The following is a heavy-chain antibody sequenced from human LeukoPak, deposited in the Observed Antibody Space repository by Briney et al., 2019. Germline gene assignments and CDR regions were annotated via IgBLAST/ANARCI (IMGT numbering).Heavy chain of an antibody. Sequence: PGGSLRLSCAVSGFTFSSYSMNWVRQAPGKGLEWVSSISSSSSYIYYADSVKGRFTISRDNAKNSLYLQMNSLRAEDTAVYYCALSSRQLPTGDYWGQGTLVTVSS. J-gene: IGHJ4*02. D-gene: IGHD2-2*01. CDR1: GFTFSSYS. CDR2: ISSSSSYI. CDR3: ALSSRQLPTGDY. V-gene: IGHV3-21*01.